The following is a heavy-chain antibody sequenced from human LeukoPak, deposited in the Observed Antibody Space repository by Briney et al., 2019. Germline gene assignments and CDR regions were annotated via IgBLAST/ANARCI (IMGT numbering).Heavy chain of an antibody. CDR1: GFTFSSYS. Sequence: PGGSLRLSCAASGFTFSSYSMNWVRQAPGKALEWVGRIKSKTDGGTTDYAAPVKGRFTISRDDSKNTLYLQMNSLKTEDTAVYYCTTAWVYGRRCSGGDAFDIWGQGAMVTVSS. D-gene: IGHD3-10*02. V-gene: IGHV3-15*01. CDR2: IKSKTDGGTT. CDR3: TTAWVYGRRCSGGDAFDI. J-gene: IGHJ3*02.